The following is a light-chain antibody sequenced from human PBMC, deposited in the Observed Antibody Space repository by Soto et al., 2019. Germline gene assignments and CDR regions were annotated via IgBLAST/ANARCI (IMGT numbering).Light chain of an antibody. J-gene: IGKJ3*01. Sequence: DIVMTQSPDSLAVSLGERATINCKSSQSVLYNSNNKNYLAWYQQKPGQPPKLLIYWASTRESGVPDRFSGSGPVTDLTLTIGTLQTENVACDFRLQPYTSPFSVGPGTKVDIK. CDR1: QSVLYNSNNKNY. V-gene: IGKV4-1*01. CDR2: WAS. CDR3: LQPYTSPFS.